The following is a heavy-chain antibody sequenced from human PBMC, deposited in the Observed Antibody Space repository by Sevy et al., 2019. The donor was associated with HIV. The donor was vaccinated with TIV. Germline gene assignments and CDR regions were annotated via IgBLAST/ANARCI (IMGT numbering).Heavy chain of an antibody. CDR1: DGSFSGYY. V-gene: IGHV4-34*01. D-gene: IGHD2-2*01. Sequence: SETLSLTCAVHDGSFSGYYWNWIRQLPGKGLEWIGEINESGITYYNPSLKSQVTISVDTSKKQFSLKLNSVTAADTAVHFCTRSPPVVVVPGAPSWFDPWGQGTLVTVSS. CDR3: TRSPPVVVVPGAPSWFDP. J-gene: IGHJ5*02. CDR2: INESGIT.